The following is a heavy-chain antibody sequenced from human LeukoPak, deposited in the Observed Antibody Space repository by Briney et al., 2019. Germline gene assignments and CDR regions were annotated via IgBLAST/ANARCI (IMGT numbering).Heavy chain of an antibody. CDR3: ERGRVTTIANYYYYYIDV. V-gene: IGHV6-1*01. CDR1: GDSVSSNSAA. Sequence: LQTLSLTCAISGDSVSSNSAAWTWIRQSPSRGLEWLGRTYSRSKWYNDYEVSVQSRITINPDTSKNQFSLQLNSVTPEDTAVYYCERGRVTTIANYYYYYIDVWGKGTTVTVSS. D-gene: IGHD4-17*01. CDR2: TYSRSKWYN. J-gene: IGHJ6*03.